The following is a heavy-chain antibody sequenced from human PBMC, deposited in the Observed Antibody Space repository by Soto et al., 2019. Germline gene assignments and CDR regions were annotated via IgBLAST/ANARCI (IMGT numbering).Heavy chain of an antibody. J-gene: IGHJ4*02. CDR2: INHSGST. CDR3: ARSSITYYYDSSGYPRRGYFDY. V-gene: IGHV4-34*01. D-gene: IGHD3-22*01. Sequence: SETLSLTCAVYGGSFSGYYWSWIRQPPGKGLEWIGEINHSGSTNYNPSLKSRVTISVDTSKNQFSLKLSSVTAADTAVYYCARSSITYYYDSSGYPRRGYFDYWGQGTLVTSPQ. CDR1: GGSFSGYY.